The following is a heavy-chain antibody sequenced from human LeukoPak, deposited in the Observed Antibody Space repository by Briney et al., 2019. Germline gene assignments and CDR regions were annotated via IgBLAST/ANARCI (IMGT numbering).Heavy chain of an antibody. CDR3: ARDLPFGPGYDPFDY. Sequence: SETLSLTCTVSGGTISSYHWSWIRQSAGKGLEWIGRIYSSGSTNYNPSLKSRVTMSADTSKNQFSLRLSSVTAADTAVYYCARDLPFGPGYDPFDYWGQGIPVSVSS. V-gene: IGHV4-4*07. J-gene: IGHJ4*02. CDR2: IYSSGST. CDR1: GGTISSYH. D-gene: IGHD5-12*01.